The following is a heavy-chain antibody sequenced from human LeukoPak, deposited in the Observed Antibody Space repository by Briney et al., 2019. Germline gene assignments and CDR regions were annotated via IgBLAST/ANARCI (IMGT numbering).Heavy chain of an antibody. D-gene: IGHD6-13*01. V-gene: IGHV4-61*02. CDR3: ARYSIAAAAPFPPGWYFDP. CDR2: IYTSGST. CDR1: GGSISSGSYY. Sequence: SETLSLTCTVSGGSISSGSYYWSWIRQPAGKGLEWIGRIYTSGSTNYNPSLKSRVTISVDTSKNQFSLKLSSVTAADTAVYYCARYSIAAAAPFPPGWYFDPWGRGTLVTVSS. J-gene: IGHJ2*01.